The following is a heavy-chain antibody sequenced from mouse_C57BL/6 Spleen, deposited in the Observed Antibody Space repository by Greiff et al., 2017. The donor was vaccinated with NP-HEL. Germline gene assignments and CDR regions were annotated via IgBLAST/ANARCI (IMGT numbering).Heavy chain of an antibody. CDR2: IHPNSGST. CDR3: ARWGTDDVRYFDV. V-gene: IGHV1-64*01. D-gene: IGHD2-12*01. Sequence: QKKGAELVKPGASVKLSCKASGYTFTSYWMHWVKQRPGQGLEWIGMIHPNSGSTNYNEKFKSKATLTVDKSSSTAYMQLSSLTSEDSAVYYCARWGTDDVRYFDVWGTGTTVTVSS. CDR1: GYTFTSYW. J-gene: IGHJ1*03.